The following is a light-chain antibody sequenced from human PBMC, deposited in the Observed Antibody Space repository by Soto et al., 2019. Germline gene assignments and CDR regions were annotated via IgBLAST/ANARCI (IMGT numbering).Light chain of an antibody. Sequence: EIVMTQSPATLSVSPGERATLSCRASQNVNSNLAWYQQKPGQAPRFLIYGASTRATGIPARFSGSGSGTEFTLTISSLQSEDFAVYYCHHYNNWPRTFGQGTKVDI. CDR1: QNVNSN. V-gene: IGKV3-15*01. CDR2: GAS. J-gene: IGKJ1*01. CDR3: HHYNNWPRT.